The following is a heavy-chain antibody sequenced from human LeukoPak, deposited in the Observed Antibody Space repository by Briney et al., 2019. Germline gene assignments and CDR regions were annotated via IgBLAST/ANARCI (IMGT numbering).Heavy chain of an antibody. CDR2: ISGSGGST. D-gene: IGHD2-2*01. CDR1: GFSFSSYA. CDR3: ARGYCSSTDCHLARHFEY. V-gene: IGHV3-23*01. J-gene: IGHJ4*02. Sequence: GGSLRLSCVASGFSFSSYAMSWVRQAPGKGLEWVSGISGSGGSTYFADSVKGRFTISRDNPKNTLYLQMDSLREEDTAVYYCARGYCSSTDCHLARHFEYWGQGTLVTVSS.